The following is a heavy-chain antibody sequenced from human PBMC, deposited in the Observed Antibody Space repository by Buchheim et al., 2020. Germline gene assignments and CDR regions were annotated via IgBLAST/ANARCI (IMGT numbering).Heavy chain of an antibody. CDR2: ITPDGSEM. D-gene: IGHD2-15*01. Sequence: EVLLVESGGGLVQPGGSLRLSCATSGFTFSSYWMTWVRRAPGRGLEWVANITPDGSEMYYVDSVKGRFIISRDNPENSLYLQMNSLRAEDTAGEYCAKEHCSGGSCYVGLDYWGQGTL. CDR3: AKEHCSGGSCYVGLDY. CDR1: GFTFSSYW. J-gene: IGHJ4*02. V-gene: IGHV3-7*04.